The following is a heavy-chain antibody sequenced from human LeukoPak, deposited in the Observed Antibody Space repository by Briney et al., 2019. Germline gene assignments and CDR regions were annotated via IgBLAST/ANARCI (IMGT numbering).Heavy chain of an antibody. V-gene: IGHV4-59*01. D-gene: IGHD3-22*01. Sequence: SEGLSLTCTVPGGSISSYYWSWIRQPPGKGLEWIGYIYYSGRTNYYPSLKSRVTISVDTSKNQFSLKLSSVTAADTAVYYCARENPYYYDSSVYLFDYWGQGTLVTASA. CDR1: GGSISSYY. CDR3: ARENPYYYDSSVYLFDY. J-gene: IGHJ4*02. CDR2: IYYSGRT.